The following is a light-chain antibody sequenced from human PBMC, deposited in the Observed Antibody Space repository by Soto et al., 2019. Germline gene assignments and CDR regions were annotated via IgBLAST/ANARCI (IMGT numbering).Light chain of an antibody. Sequence: EIVLTQSPGTLSLSPGERATLSCRASQSVSSSYLAWYQQKPGQAPRLLIYGASSRSTGIPDRFSGSGSGTDFTLTSSRLEPEDFAVYYCQQYGSLRTFGQGTKVEIK. V-gene: IGKV3-20*01. J-gene: IGKJ1*01. CDR3: QQYGSLRT. CDR2: GAS. CDR1: QSVSSSY.